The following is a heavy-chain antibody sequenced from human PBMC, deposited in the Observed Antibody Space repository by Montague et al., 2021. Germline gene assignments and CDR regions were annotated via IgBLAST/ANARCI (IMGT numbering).Heavy chain of an antibody. V-gene: IGHV3-23*01. CDR2: ITSGGST. CDR3: TKDQDDYGDYVDWVDT. D-gene: IGHD4-17*01. Sequence: SRSLSFSASGFPFSSYAMSWVRQAPGKGLKWVSSITSGGSTYYADSVTGRFTIPRDDSKNTLYLQMNSLRAEDTAVYYCTKDQDDYGDYVDWVDTWGQGTLVTVSS. CDR1: GFPFSSYA. J-gene: IGHJ5*02.